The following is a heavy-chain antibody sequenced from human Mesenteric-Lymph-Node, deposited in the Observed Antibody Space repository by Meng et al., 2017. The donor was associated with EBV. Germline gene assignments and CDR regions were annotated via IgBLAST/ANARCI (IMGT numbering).Heavy chain of an antibody. CDR3: ARGVYYGDYAFGY. CDR1: GGSVSTTDYS. V-gene: IGHV4-39*07. J-gene: IGHJ4*02. D-gene: IGHD4-17*01. CDR2: IYYAGFT. Sequence: LQLLGSGPGLVKPSETLSLPCTVSGGSVSTTDYSWGWFRQSPGTGLEWIGSIYYAGFTYYNPSLKSRVTISVDTSKNQFSLKLSSVTAADTAVYYCARGVYYGDYAFGYWGQGTLVTVSS.